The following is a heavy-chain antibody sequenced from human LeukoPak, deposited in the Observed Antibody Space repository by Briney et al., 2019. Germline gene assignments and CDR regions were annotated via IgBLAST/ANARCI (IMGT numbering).Heavy chain of an antibody. D-gene: IGHD3-10*01. J-gene: IGHJ4*02. Sequence: GGSLRLSCEAAGFSFRSYGIHCVRQAPGRGLEWVAVISFEGKVKYYADSVQGRFTISRDNSKNIVYLQMNSLRPEDTGVYFCARENNVLLWFGELEYWGQGTLVTVSS. CDR3: ARENNVLLWFGELEY. V-gene: IGHV3-30*03. CDR2: ISFEGKVK. CDR1: GFSFRSYG.